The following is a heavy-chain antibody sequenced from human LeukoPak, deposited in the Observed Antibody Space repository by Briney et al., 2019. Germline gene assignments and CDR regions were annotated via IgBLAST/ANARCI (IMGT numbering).Heavy chain of an antibody. CDR3: AKRITATAPFDS. CDR1: GFTFSTYG. J-gene: IGHJ4*02. CDR2: ITGSGDFT. D-gene: IGHD3-16*01. V-gene: IGHV3-23*01. Sequence: PGGSLRLSGAASGFTFSTYGISWVRQAPGKGLEWVSAITGSGDFTKYADSVRGRFTISRDNSKNTVYLQMNSLRVEDTALYYCAKRITATAPFDSWGQGTLVIVSS.